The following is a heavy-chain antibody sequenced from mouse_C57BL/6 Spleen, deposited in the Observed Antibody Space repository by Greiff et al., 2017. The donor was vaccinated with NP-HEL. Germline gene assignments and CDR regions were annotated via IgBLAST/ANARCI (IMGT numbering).Heavy chain of an antibody. D-gene: IGHD2-5*01. V-gene: IGHV1-52*01. CDR3: ARSRYYSNPAWFAY. CDR1: GYTFTSYW. CDR2: IDPSDSET. J-gene: IGHJ3*01. Sequence: QVQLQQPGAELVRPGSSVKLSCKASGYTFTSYWMHWVKQRPIQGLEWIGNIDPSDSETHYNQKFKDKATLTVDKSSSTAYMQLSSLTSEDSAVYYCARSRYYSNPAWFAYWGQGTLVTVSA.